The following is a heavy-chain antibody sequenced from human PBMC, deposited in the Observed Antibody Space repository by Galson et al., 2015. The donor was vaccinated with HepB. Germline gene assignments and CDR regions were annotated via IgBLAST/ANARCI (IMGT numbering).Heavy chain of an antibody. Sequence: SLRLSCAASGFTFSSYAMSWVRQAPGKGLEWVSAISGSGGSTYYADSVKGRFTISRDNSKNTLYLQMNSLRAEDTAVYYCARGAEGYDSSGYYFFTNYPDYWGQGTLVTVSS. CDR2: ISGSGGST. D-gene: IGHD3-22*01. J-gene: IGHJ4*02. V-gene: IGHV3-23*01. CDR1: GFTFSSYA. CDR3: ARGAEGYDSSGYYFFTNYPDY.